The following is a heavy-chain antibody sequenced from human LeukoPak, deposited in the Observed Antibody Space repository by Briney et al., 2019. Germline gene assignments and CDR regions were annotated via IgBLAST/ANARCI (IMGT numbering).Heavy chain of an antibody. Sequence: GGSLRLSCAASGFTFNDYNMGWIRQAPGKGLEWVGYISSGMYYADSVKGRFTISRDNAKNSLYLQMNSLRADDTAVYYCARRIWGADSQSHTFDIWGQGTMVTVSS. J-gene: IGHJ3*02. CDR1: GFTFNDYN. CDR2: ISSGM. V-gene: IGHV3-11*01. D-gene: IGHD3-16*01. CDR3: ARRIWGADSQSHTFDI.